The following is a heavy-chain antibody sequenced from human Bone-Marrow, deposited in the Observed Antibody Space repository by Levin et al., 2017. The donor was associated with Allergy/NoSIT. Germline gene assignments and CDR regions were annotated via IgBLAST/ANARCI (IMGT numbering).Heavy chain of an antibody. CDR3: ARAKGDALDV. Sequence: SCAASGFSFSDFWIHWVRQVPGKGLMWVSLSRTDKTRATYADSVQGRFTMSRDDAKSTLSLHLNSLRAEDTAVYYCARAKGDALDVWGQGTTVTVSS. V-gene: IGHV3-74*01. D-gene: IGHD3-16*01. CDR1: GFSFSDFW. J-gene: IGHJ6*02. CDR2: SRTDKTRA.